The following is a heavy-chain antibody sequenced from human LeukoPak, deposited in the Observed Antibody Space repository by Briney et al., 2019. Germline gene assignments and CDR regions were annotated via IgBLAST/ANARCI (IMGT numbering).Heavy chain of an antibody. J-gene: IGHJ4*02. D-gene: IGHD3-22*01. CDR3: AINNGHYYDSSLD. CDR2: IIPIFGTA. CDR1: GGTFSTYA. Sequence: SVKVSCKASGGTFSTYAISWVRQAPGQGLEWMGGIIPIFGTANYAQKFQGRVTITADESTSTAYMELSSLRSEDTAVYYCAINNGHYYDSSLDWGQGTLVTVSS. V-gene: IGHV1-69*13.